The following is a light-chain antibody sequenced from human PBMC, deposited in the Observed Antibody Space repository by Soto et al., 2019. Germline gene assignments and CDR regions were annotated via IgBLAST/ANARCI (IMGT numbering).Light chain of an antibody. V-gene: IGKV3-11*01. Sequence: EIVLTQSPATLSLSPGERATLSCRASQSVSSYLAWYQQKPGQAPRLLIYDASNRATGIPARFSGSGSGTEFTLTISSLQSEDFAVYYCQQYNSWPPLTFGGVTKVDIK. CDR1: QSVSSY. J-gene: IGKJ4*01. CDR3: QQYNSWPPLT. CDR2: DAS.